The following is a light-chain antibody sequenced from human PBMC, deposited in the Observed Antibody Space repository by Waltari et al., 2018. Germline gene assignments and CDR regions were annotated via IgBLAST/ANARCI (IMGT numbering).Light chain of an antibody. V-gene: IGKV1-5*03. CDR1: QSPSGH. Sequence: DIQMTQSPSTLSASVGDRVTITCRASQSPSGHLAWYQQRPGRAPDLLIHQTSSLESGVPPRFSGGGSGTEYTLTISSLRPDDVGVYYCQRYGSYPRTFGQGTRVDIK. CDR2: QTS. J-gene: IGKJ2*02. CDR3: QRYGSYPRT.